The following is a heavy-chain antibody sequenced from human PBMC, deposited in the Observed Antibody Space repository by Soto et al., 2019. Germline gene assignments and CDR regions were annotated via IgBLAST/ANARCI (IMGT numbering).Heavy chain of an antibody. CDR3: ARGRNYYGSGSYYVG. Sequence: SETLSLTCAVYGGSFSGYYWSWIRQPPGKGLEWIGEINHSGSTNYNPSLKSRVTISVDTSKNQFSLKLSSVTAADTAVYYCARGRNYYGSGSYYVGWGRGTLVTVSS. D-gene: IGHD3-10*01. CDR1: GGSFSGYY. CDR2: INHSGST. V-gene: IGHV4-34*01. J-gene: IGHJ4*02.